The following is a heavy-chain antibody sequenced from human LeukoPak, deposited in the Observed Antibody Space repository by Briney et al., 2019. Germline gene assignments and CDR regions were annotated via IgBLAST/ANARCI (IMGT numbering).Heavy chain of an antibody. CDR3: ARGTYYYDSSGYYFDY. CDR2: IYYSGST. D-gene: IGHD3-22*01. CDR1: GGSISSYY. V-gene: IGHV4-59*12. Sequence: PSETLSLTCTVSGGSISSYYWSWIRQPPGKGQEWIGYIYYSGSTNYNPSLKSRVTISVDTSKNQFSLKLSSVTAADTAVYYCARGTYYYDSSGYYFDYWGQGTLVTVSS. J-gene: IGHJ4*02.